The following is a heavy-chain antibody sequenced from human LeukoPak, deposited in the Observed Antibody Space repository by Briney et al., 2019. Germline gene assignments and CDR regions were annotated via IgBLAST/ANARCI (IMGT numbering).Heavy chain of an antibody. D-gene: IGHD6-6*01. Sequence: ASETLSLTCTVSGGSISSGDYYWSWIRQPPGKGLEWIGYIYYSGSTNYNPSLKSRVTISVDTSKNQFSLKLSSVTAADTAVYYCARSARTSAARRYNWFDPWGQGTLVTVSS. J-gene: IGHJ5*02. CDR1: GGSISSGDYY. CDR2: IYYSGST. V-gene: IGHV4-61*08. CDR3: ARSARTSAARRYNWFDP.